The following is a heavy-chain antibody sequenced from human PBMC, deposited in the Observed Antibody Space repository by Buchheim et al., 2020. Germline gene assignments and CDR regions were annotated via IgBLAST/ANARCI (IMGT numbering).Heavy chain of an antibody. V-gene: IGHV3-23*04. J-gene: IGHJ6*02. CDR2: ISGSGGST. CDR3: AKDPRGRRVYANYYYYGMDV. Sequence: EVQLVVSGGGLVQPGGSLRLSCAASGFPFSSYAMSWVRQAPGKGLEWVSAISGSGGSTYYADSVKGRFTISRDNSKNTLYLRMNRLRAEDTAVYYCAKDPRGRRVYANYYYYGMDVWGQGTT. D-gene: IGHD2-8*01. CDR1: GFPFSSYA.